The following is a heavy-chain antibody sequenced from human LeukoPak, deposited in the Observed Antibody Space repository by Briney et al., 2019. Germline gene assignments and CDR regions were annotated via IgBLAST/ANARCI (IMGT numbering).Heavy chain of an antibody. CDR1: GGPFSGYY. Sequence: TPSETLSLTCAVYGGPFSGYYWSWIRQPPGKGLEWIGEINHSGSTNYNPSLKSRVTISVDTSKNQFSLKLSSVTAADTAVYYCARESKLRYFGPGGMDVWGQGTTVTVSS. J-gene: IGHJ6*02. CDR2: INHSGST. CDR3: ARESKLRYFGPGGMDV. V-gene: IGHV4-34*01. D-gene: IGHD3-9*01.